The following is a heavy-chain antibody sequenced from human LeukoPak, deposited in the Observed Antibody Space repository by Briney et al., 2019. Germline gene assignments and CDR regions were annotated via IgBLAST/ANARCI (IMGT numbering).Heavy chain of an antibody. Sequence: GALRLSCAASGFTLSSYAMSSVRQAPGKGVEWVSAISGSGGSTYCADSVKGRFTISRDNSKNTLYLQMNSLRAEDTAVYYCAKDIMYSSSSFNWGPFDYWGQGTLVTVSS. CDR1: GFTLSSYA. CDR3: AKDIMYSSSSFNWGPFDY. V-gene: IGHV3-23*01. D-gene: IGHD6-6*01. CDR2: ISGSGGST. J-gene: IGHJ4*02.